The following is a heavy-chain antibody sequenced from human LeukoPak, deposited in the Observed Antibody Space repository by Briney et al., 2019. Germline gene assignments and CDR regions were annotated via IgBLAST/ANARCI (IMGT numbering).Heavy chain of an antibody. Sequence: GGSLRLSCAASGISFSSFGMSWVRQTPEKGLEWVSTLSSTGTTFYAGSVKGCFTISRANSENTLYLQMDSLTAEDTALYYCARVGYSSAWYFFNFWGQGTLVTVSS. V-gene: IGHV3-23*01. D-gene: IGHD6-13*01. CDR1: GISFSSFG. CDR3: ARVGYSSAWYFFNF. CDR2: LSSTGTT. J-gene: IGHJ4*02.